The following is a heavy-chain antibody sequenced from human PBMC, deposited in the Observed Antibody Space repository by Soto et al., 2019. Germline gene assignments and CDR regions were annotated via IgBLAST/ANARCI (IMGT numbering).Heavy chain of an antibody. CDR1: GFTFSSYW. CDR2: IKQDGSEK. Sequence: PGGSLRLSCAASGFTFSSYWMNWGRQAPGKGLEWVANIKQDGSEKYYVDSVKGRFTISRDNAKNSLYLQMNSLRAEDTAVYYCAREIKTTAIKYYYYGMGVWGQGTTVTVSS. CDR3: AREIKTTAIKYYYYGMGV. V-gene: IGHV3-7*01. J-gene: IGHJ6*02. D-gene: IGHD4-4*01.